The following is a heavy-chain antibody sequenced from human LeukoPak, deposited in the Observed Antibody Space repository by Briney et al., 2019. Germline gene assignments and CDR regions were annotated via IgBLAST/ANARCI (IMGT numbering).Heavy chain of an antibody. CDR3: ARDPLYCTNGVCYDY. V-gene: IGHV1-69*05. CDR1: GCTFSSYA. D-gene: IGHD2-8*01. J-gene: IGHJ4*02. Sequence: ASVKVSCKASGCTFSSYAISWVRQAPGQGLEWMGRIIPIFGTANYAQKFQGRVTITTDESTSTAYMELSSLRSEDTAVYYCARDPLYCTNGVCYDYWGQGTLVTVSS. CDR2: IIPIFGTA.